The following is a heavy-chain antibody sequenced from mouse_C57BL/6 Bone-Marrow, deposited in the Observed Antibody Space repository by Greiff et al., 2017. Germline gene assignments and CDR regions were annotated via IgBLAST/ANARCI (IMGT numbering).Heavy chain of an antibody. D-gene: IGHD2-1*01. V-gene: IGHV1-4*01. CDR1: GYTFTSYT. CDR3: ARGGKYYGNYGDY. CDR2: INPSSGYT. Sequence: VQLVESGAELARPGASVKMSCKASGYTFTSYTMHWVKQRPGQGLEWIGYINPSSGYTKYNQKFKDKATLTADKSSSTAYMQLSSLTSEDSAVYYCARGGKYYGNYGDYWGQGTTLTVSS. J-gene: IGHJ2*01.